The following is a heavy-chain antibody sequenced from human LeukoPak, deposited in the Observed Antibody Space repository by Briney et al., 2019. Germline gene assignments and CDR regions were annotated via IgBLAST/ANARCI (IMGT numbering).Heavy chain of an antibody. D-gene: IGHD5-12*01. J-gene: IGHJ6*03. Sequence: PGGSLRLSCAASGFTFSSYGMHWVRQAPGKGLEWVAFIRYDGSNKYYADSVKGRFTISRDNSKNTLYLQMNSLRAEDTAVYYCAKDPKRLRLGGDYYYMDVWGKGTTVTISS. CDR3: AKDPKRLRLGGDYYYMDV. V-gene: IGHV3-30*02. CDR2: IRYDGSNK. CDR1: GFTFSSYG.